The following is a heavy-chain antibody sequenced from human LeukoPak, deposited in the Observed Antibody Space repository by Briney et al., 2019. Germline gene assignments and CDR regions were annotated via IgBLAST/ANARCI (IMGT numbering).Heavy chain of an antibody. V-gene: IGHV4-4*02. D-gene: IGHD3-10*01. CDR3: ARDSSPTFDYYGSGSHYTRRWFDP. CDR1: GGSISSSNW. Sequence: PSETLSLTCAVSGGSISSSNWWSWVRQPPGKGLEWIGEIYHSGSTNYNPSLKSRVTISVDKSKNQFSLKLSSVTAADTAVYYCARDSSPTFDYYGSGSHYTRRWFDPWGQGTLVTVSS. CDR2: IYHSGST. J-gene: IGHJ5*02.